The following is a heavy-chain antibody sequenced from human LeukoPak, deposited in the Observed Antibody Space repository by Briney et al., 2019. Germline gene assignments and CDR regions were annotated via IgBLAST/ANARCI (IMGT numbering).Heavy chain of an antibody. Sequence: SGTLSLTCAVSGGSISSSNWWSWVRQPPGKGLEWIGEIYHSGSTNYNPSLKSRVTVSVDKSKNQFSLKLSSVTAADTAVYYCARETPATTGRGYFDYWGQGTLVTVSS. J-gene: IGHJ4*02. CDR3: ARETPATTGRGYFDY. CDR2: IYHSGST. D-gene: IGHD3-10*01. V-gene: IGHV4-4*02. CDR1: GGSISSSNW.